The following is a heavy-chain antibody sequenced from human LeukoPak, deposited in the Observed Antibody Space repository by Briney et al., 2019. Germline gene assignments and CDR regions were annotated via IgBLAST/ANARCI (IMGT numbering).Heavy chain of an antibody. Sequence: GGSLRLSCAASGFTFSNYGMHWVRQAPGKGLEWVAFIQFDGSETYYADSVKGRFAISGDNSKNTLYLQMNSLRAEDTAVYYCAKDDTTYYYGSGSWDYWGQGTLVTVSS. D-gene: IGHD3-10*01. V-gene: IGHV3-30*02. CDR2: IQFDGSET. CDR1: GFTFSNYG. CDR3: AKDDTTYYYGSGSWDY. J-gene: IGHJ4*02.